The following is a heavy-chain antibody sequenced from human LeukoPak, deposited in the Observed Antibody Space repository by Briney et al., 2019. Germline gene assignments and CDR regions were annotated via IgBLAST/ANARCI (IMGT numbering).Heavy chain of an antibody. CDR3: ARVGILRFPSNWFDP. J-gene: IGHJ5*02. V-gene: IGHV4-59*01. D-gene: IGHD3-3*01. CDR1: GASISSYY. CDR2: IYYSGST. Sequence: SETLSLTCTVSGASISSYYWSWIRQPPGKGLEWIGYIYYSGSTRYNPSLKSRVAISVDTSKNQFSLKLSSVTAADTAAYNCARVGILRFPSNWFDPWGQGTLVTVSS.